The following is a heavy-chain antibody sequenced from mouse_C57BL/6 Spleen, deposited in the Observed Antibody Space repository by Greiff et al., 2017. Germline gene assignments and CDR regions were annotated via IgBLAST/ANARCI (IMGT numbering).Heavy chain of an antibody. D-gene: IGHD2-3*01. CDR1: GYTFTSYW. Sequence: QVQLQQPGAELVRPGSSVKLSCKASGYTFTSYWMHWVKQRPIQGLEWIGNIDPSDSETHYNQKFKDKATLTVDKSSSTAYMQLSSLTSDDSAVYYCARSEWLYDVYPPWFAYWVQGTLVTVSA. CDR3: ARSEWLYDVYPPWFAY. V-gene: IGHV1-52*01. CDR2: IDPSDSET. J-gene: IGHJ3*01.